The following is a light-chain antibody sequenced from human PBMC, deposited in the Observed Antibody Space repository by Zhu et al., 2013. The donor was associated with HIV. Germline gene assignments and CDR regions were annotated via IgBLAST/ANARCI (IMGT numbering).Light chain of an antibody. V-gene: IGKV3-15*01. CDR2: GTS. J-gene: IGKJ2*01. CDR1: QTVKSS. Sequence: EIVMTQSPGTLSLSPGERATLSCRASQTVKSSLAWYQQKPGQPPRLLLYGTSTRATGVPERFSGSGSGTDFTLTISSVQSEDFATYYCQQYADWPPNTFGQGTRLDMK. CDR3: QQYADWPPNT.